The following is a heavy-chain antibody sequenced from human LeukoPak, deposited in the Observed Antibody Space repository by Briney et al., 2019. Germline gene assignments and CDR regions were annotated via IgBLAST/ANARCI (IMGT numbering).Heavy chain of an antibody. CDR2: IKSKTDGGTT. J-gene: IGHJ4*02. Sequence: GGSLRLSCIASGFTFSTFWMSWVRQAPGKGLEWVGRIKSKTDGGTTDYAAPVKGRFTISRDDSKNTLYLQMNSLKTEDTAVYYCTTDRATLGVVTVYYFDYWGQGTLVTVSS. CDR3: TTDRATLGVVTVYYFDY. V-gene: IGHV3-15*01. D-gene: IGHD2-15*01. CDR1: GFTFSTFW.